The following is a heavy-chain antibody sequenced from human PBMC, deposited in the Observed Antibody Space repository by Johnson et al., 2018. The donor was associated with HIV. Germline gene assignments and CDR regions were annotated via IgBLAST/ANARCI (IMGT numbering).Heavy chain of an antibody. CDR2: IWADGSNT. J-gene: IGHJ3*02. Sequence: QVQLVESGGGVVQTGRSLRLSCASSGFSFSTYGMHWVRQAPGKGLEWVAIIWADGSNTYCADSVKGRFTISRDNSKNTLYLQMNSLRAEDTAVYYCARDHYYDSSGYHEGDAFDIWGQGTMVTVSS. V-gene: IGHV3-33*01. D-gene: IGHD3-22*01. CDR3: ARDHYYDSSGYHEGDAFDI. CDR1: GFSFSTYG.